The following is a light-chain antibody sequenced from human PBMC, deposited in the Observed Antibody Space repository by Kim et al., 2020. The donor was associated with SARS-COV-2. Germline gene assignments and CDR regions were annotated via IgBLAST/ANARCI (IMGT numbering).Light chain of an antibody. J-gene: IGLJ1*01. CDR3: QVWDSGTASYV. CDR1: NIGSKN. Sequence: SYELTQPLSVSVALGQTARITCGGNNIGSKNVHWYQQKAGQAPVLVIYRDNNRPSGIPERFSGSNSGNTATLTISRVQAGDEADYYCQVWDSGTASYVFGTGTKVTVL. V-gene: IGLV3-9*01. CDR2: RDN.